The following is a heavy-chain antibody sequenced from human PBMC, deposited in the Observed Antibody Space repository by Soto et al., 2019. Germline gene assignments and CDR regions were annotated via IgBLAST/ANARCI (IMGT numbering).Heavy chain of an antibody. D-gene: IGHD4-17*01. J-gene: IGHJ6*02. CDR3: ARHDRATVFRDYYYGMDV. Sequence: SETLSLTCTVSGGSISSSSYYWGWIRQPPGKGLEWIGSIYYSGSTYYNPSLKSRVTISVDTSKNQFSLKLSSVTAADTAVYYCARHDRATVFRDYYYGMDVWGQGTTVT. V-gene: IGHV4-39*01. CDR1: GGSISSSSYY. CDR2: IYYSGST.